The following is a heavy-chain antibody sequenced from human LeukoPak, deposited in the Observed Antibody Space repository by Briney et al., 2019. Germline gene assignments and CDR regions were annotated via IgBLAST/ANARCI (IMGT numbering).Heavy chain of an antibody. CDR1: GGSISSYH. V-gene: IGHV4-59*01. Sequence: PSETLSLTCTVSGGSISSYHWSWIRQPPGKGLEWIGYIYYSGSTNCNPSLKSRVTISVDTSKNQFSLKLSSVTAADTAVYYCARGGSYYEPFDYWGQGTLVTVSS. D-gene: IGHD1-26*01. CDR3: ARGGSYYEPFDY. J-gene: IGHJ4*02. CDR2: IYYSGST.